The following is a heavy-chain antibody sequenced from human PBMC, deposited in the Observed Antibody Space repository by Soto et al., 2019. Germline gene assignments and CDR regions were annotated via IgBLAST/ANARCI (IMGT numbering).Heavy chain of an antibody. D-gene: IGHD3-22*01. CDR3: ARERGYYDSSGYYNY. J-gene: IGHJ4*02. CDR1: GFTFSSYA. Sequence: GGSLRLSCAASGFTFSSYAMSWVRQAPGKGLEWVSYISSSGNNIYHADSVKGRFTISRDNAKNSLYLQMNSLRDEDTAVYYCARERGYYDSSGYYNYWGQGTLVTVSS. V-gene: IGHV3-48*02. CDR2: ISSSGNNI.